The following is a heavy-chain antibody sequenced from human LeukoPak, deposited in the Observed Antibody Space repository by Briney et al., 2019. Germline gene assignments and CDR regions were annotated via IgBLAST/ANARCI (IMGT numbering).Heavy chain of an antibody. CDR1: GGSIGPYY. D-gene: IGHD5-18*01. J-gene: IGHJ5*02. Sequence: SETLSLSCTVSGGSIGPYYWSWIRQPPGKGLEWIGYVHKYGSTNYNPSLKSRVTMSVDTSKNQVSLTLRSVSRADTAMYYCARAPGYSFGPNNCFDPWGQGTLVTVSS. V-gene: IGHV4-59*01. CDR3: ARAPGYSFGPNNCFDP. CDR2: VHKYGST.